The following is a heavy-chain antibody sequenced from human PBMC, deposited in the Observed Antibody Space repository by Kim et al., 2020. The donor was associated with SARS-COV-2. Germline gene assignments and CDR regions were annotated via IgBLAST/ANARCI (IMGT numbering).Heavy chain of an antibody. CDR3: ARDIGPIVATIRY. CDR2: ISYDGSNK. D-gene: IGHD5-12*01. J-gene: IGHJ4*02. Sequence: GGSLRLSCAASGFTFSSYAMHWVRQAPGKGLEWVAVISYDGSNKYYADSVKGRFTISRDNSKNTLYLQMNSLRAEDTAVYYCARDIGPIVATIRYWGQGTLVTVSS. CDR1: GFTFSSYA. V-gene: IGHV3-30-3*01.